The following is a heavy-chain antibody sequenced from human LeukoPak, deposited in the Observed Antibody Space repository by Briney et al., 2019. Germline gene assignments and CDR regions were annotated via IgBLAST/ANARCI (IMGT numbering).Heavy chain of an antibody. CDR3: ARLSSGWYMYYFDY. CDR2: INHSGST. Sequence: SETLSLTCAVYGGSFSGYYWSWIRQPPGKGLEWIGEINHSGSTNYNPSLKSRVTISVDTSKNQFSLKLSSVTAADTAVYYCARLSSGWYMYYFDYWGQGTLVTVSS. CDR1: GGSFSGYY. J-gene: IGHJ4*02. V-gene: IGHV4-34*01. D-gene: IGHD6-19*01.